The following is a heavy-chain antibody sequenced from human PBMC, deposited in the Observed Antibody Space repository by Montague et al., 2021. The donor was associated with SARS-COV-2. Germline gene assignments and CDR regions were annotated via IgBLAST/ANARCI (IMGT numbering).Heavy chain of an antibody. V-gene: IGHV4-59*01. CDR3: ATQPCTNGVCENWFDP. CDR2: IYYSGST. D-gene: IGHD2-8*01. CDR1: GASISSYY. Sequence: SETLSLTCTVSGASISSYYWSWIRQPPGKGLEWIGYIYYSGSTNYNPSLKSRVTISVDTSKNQFSLKLSSVTAADTAVYYCATQPCTNGVCENWFDPWGQGTLVTVSS. J-gene: IGHJ5*02.